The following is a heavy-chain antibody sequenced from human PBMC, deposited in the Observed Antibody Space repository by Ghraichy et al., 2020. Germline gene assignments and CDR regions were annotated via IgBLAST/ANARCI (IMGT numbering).Heavy chain of an antibody. V-gene: IGHV2-5*02. CDR1: GFSFRNGEVG. Sequence: SGPTLVKPTQTLTLTCTFSGFSFRNGEVGVGWIRQPPGKALAWLALIYWDDDKLYSPSLKSRLTITKDTSKNQVVLRMTNMDPVDTATYFCAHRIMGSNWDRDANFDYWGQGTLVTVSS. CDR2: IYWDDDK. J-gene: IGHJ4*02. CDR3: AHRIMGSNWDRDANFDY. D-gene: IGHD6-13*01.